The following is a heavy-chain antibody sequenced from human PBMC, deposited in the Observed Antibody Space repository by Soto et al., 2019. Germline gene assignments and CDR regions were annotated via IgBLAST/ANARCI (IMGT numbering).Heavy chain of an antibody. CDR2: IDPSDSYT. D-gene: IGHD6-6*01. CDR1: GYSFTSYW. J-gene: IGHJ6*02. CDR3: ASLRGSSSSANYYYYGMDV. Sequence: GESLKISCKGSGYSFTSYWISWVRQMPGKGLEWMGRIDPSDSYTNYSPSFQGHVTISADKSISTAYLQWSSLKASDTAMYYCASLRGSSSSANYYYYGMDVWGQGTTVTVSS. V-gene: IGHV5-10-1*01.